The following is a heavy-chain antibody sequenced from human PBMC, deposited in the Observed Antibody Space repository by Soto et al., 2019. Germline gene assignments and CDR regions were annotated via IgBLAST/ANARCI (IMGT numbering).Heavy chain of an antibody. CDR3: ARGRRGDYVPFDY. CDR1: GGSISSYY. Sequence: SETLSLTCTVSGGSISSYYWSWIRQPPGKGLEWIGCIHYSGSTNYNPSLKSRVTISVDTSKNQFSLKLSSVTAADTAVYYCARGRRGDYVPFDYWGQGTQVTVSS. D-gene: IGHD4-17*01. V-gene: IGHV4-59*01. J-gene: IGHJ4*02. CDR2: IHYSGST.